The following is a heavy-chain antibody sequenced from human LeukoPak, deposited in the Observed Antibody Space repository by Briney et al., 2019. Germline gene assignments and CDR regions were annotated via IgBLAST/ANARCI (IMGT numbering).Heavy chain of an antibody. CDR3: ARDPGDFALD. CDR1: GFTFRSYT. Sequence: GGSLRLSCTASGFTFRSYTMNWVLQAPGXGLEWVSSISSASHYIYYADSVKGRFTISRDNTRNSLFLQMSSLRAEDTAVYYCARDPGDFALDWGQGTLVTVSS. J-gene: IGHJ4*02. D-gene: IGHD7-27*01. CDR2: ISSASHYI. V-gene: IGHV3-21*01.